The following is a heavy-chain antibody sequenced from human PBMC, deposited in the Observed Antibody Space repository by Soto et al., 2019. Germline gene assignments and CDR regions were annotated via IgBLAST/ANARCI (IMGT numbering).Heavy chain of an antibody. CDR3: ARSLGAFGEVLLFDY. V-gene: IGHV5-10-1*01. J-gene: IGHJ4*02. CDR1: GYSFTSYW. D-gene: IGHD3-3*01. CDR2: IDPSDSYT. Sequence: GESLKISCKGSGYSFTSYWICCARQMHGKGLEWMGRIDPSDSYTNYSPSFQCHVTISADKSISTAYLQWSSLKASDTAMYYCARSLGAFGEVLLFDYWGQGTLVTVSS.